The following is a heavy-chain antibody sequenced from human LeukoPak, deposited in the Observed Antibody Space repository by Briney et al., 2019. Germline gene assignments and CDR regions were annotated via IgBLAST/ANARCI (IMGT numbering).Heavy chain of an antibody. CDR1: GFTFSSYG. V-gene: IGHV3-30*02. Sequence: GGSLRLSCAASGFTFSSYGMHWVRQAPGKGLEWVAFIRYGGSNEYYADSVKGRFTISRVNSKNTLYLQMSSLRAEEPALDYCAKDRTNGLNYYFDYWGQGTLVTVSS. J-gene: IGHJ4*02. D-gene: IGHD2-8*01. CDR2: IRYGGSNE. CDR3: AKDRTNGLNYYFDY.